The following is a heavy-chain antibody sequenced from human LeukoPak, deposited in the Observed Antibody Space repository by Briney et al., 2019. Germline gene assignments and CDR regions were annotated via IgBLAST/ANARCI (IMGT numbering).Heavy chain of an antibody. Sequence: PGGSLRLSCAASRFTFSSSAMTWVRQAPGKGLEWVSTISGRGDSTYYADSVKGRFTISRDNSKNTLFLQMNSLRAEDTAVYYCAKFVNYDSTGLKTVFDYWGQGTLVTVSS. V-gene: IGHV3-23*01. D-gene: IGHD3-22*01. CDR1: RFTFSSSA. CDR3: AKFVNYDSTGLKTVFDY. CDR2: ISGRGDST. J-gene: IGHJ4*02.